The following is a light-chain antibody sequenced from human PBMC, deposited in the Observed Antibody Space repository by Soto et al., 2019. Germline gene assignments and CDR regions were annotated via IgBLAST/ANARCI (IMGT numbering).Light chain of an antibody. V-gene: IGLV2-11*01. CDR2: DVS. CDR3: CSYAGSDTFVV. Sequence: QSALTQPRSVSGSPGQSVTISCTGTSSDVGGYNYVSWYQQHPGKAPKLMIYDVSKRPSGVPDRFSGYKSGNTASLTISGLQAEDEADYYCCSYAGSDTFVVCGGGTKVTVL. J-gene: IGLJ2*01. CDR1: SSDVGGYNY.